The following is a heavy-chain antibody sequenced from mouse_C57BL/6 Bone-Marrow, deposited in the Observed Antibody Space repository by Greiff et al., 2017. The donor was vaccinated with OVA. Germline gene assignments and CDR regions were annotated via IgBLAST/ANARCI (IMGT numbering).Heavy chain of an antibody. J-gene: IGHJ4*01. CDR2: IYPGDGDT. CDR3: ARWLLRGVPYYYAMDY. Sequence: VMLVESGPELVKPGASVKISCKASGYAFSSSWMNWVKQRPGKGLEWIGRIYPGDGDTNYNGKFKGKATLTADKSSSTAYMQLNSLTSEDSAVYYCARWLLRGVPYYYAMDYWGQGTSVTVSS. V-gene: IGHV1-82*01. CDR1: GYAFSSSW. D-gene: IGHD2-3*01.